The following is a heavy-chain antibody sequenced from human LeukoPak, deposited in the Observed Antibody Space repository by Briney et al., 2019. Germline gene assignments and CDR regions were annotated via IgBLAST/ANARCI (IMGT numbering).Heavy chain of an antibody. CDR1: GFTFDDYG. CDR3: ARAGWLQFRYYYMDV. D-gene: IGHD5-24*01. J-gene: IGHJ6*03. CDR2: INWNGGST. V-gene: IGHV3-20*04. Sequence: PGGSLRLSCAASGFTFDDYGMSWVRQAPGKGLEWVSGINWNGGSTGYADSVKGRFTISRDNAKNSLYLQMNSLRAEDTALYSCARAGWLQFRYYYMDVWGKGTTVTVSS.